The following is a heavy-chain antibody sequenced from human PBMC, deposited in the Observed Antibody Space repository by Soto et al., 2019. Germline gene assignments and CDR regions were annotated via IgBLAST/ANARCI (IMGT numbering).Heavy chain of an antibody. CDR1: GYSFTSYW. J-gene: IGHJ4*02. D-gene: IGHD3-10*01. CDR3: ARPYGSGSYYNEFKFGY. V-gene: IGHV5-51*01. Sequence: GESLKISCKGSGYSFTSYWIGWVRQMPGKDLEWMGIIYPGDSDTRYSPSFQGQVTISADKSISTAYLQWSSLKASDTAMYYCARPYGSGSYYNEFKFGYWGQGTLVTVSS. CDR2: IYPGDSDT.